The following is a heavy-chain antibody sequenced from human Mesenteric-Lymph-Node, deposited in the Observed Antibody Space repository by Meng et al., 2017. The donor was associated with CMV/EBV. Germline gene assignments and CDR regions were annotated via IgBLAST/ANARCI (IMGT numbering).Heavy chain of an antibody. J-gene: IGHJ4*02. CDR2: MNPNSANT. D-gene: IGHD3-10*01. Sequence: ASVKVSCKASGYTFTSYDINWVRQATGQGLEWMGWMNPNSANTGYAQKFQGRVTMTRNTSISTAYMELSSLRSEDTAVYYCARLGDLFYFVSGTSGSFDYWGQGTLVTVSS. CDR3: ARLGDLFYFVSGTSGSFDY. V-gene: IGHV1-8*01. CDR1: GYTFTSYD.